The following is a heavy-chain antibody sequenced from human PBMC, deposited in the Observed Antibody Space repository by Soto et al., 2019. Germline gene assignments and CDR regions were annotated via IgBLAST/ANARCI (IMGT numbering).Heavy chain of an antibody. Sequence: SVKVSCKASGGAFNTFGFSWARQAPGQGLEWMGGIIPFFRTANYAQKFQDRVTITADESTSTVYMDLRSLRSEDTAKYYCARSPPMDSGDKYFYDFWGQGALVTVS. CDR3: ARSPPMDSGDKYFYDF. V-gene: IGHV1-69*13. J-gene: IGHJ4*02. CDR2: IIPFFRTA. D-gene: IGHD4-17*01. CDR1: GGAFNTFG.